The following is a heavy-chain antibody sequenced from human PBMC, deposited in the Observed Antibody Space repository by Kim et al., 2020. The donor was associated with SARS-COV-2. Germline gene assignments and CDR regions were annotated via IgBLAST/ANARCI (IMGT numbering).Heavy chain of an antibody. CDR2: INHSGST. Sequence: SETLSLTCAVYGGSFSGYYWSWIRQPPGKGLEWIGEINHSGSTNYNPSLKSRVTISVDTSKNQFSLKLSSVTAADTAVYYCARVPFDYWGQGTLVTVSS. J-gene: IGHJ4*02. V-gene: IGHV4-34*01. CDR3: ARVPFDY. CDR1: GGSFSGYY.